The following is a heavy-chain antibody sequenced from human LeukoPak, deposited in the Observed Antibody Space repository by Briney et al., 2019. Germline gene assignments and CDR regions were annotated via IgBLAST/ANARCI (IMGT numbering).Heavy chain of an antibody. CDR2: IIPIFGTA. Sequence: SVKVSCKASGGTFSSYAISWVRQAPGQGLEWMGGIIPIFGTANYAQKFQGRVTITADKSTSTAYMELSSLRSEDTAVYYCANNRGSYFVADAFDIWGQGTMVTVSS. CDR3: ANNRGSYFVADAFDI. CDR1: GGTFSSYA. J-gene: IGHJ3*02. D-gene: IGHD1-26*01. V-gene: IGHV1-69*06.